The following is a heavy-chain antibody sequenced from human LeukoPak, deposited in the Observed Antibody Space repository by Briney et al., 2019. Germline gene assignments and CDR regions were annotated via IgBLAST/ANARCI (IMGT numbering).Heavy chain of an antibody. V-gene: IGHV4-39*01. CDR2: IYYSGST. D-gene: IGHD2-15*01. CDR3: ARRDCSGGSCYWFDP. CDR1: GGSISSRGYY. Sequence: SETLSLTCTVSGGSISSRGYYWGWIRQPPGKGLEWIGTIYYSGSTYCNPSLKSRVTISVDTSKNQFSLKLSSVTAADTAVYYCARRDCSGGSCYWFDPWGQGTLVTVSS. J-gene: IGHJ5*02.